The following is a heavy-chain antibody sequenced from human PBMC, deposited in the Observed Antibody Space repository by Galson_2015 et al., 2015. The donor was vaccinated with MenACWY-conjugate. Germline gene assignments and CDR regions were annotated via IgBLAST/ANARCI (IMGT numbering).Heavy chain of an antibody. J-gene: IGHJ6*02. Sequence: SLRLSCAASGFTFSSYGMHWVRQAPGKGLEWVAVISYDGSNKYYADSVKGRFTISRDNSKNTPYLQMNSLRAEDTAVYYCAKGGLWYSSGWYSNYYYYGMDVWGQGTTVTVSS. D-gene: IGHD6-19*01. CDR3: AKGGLWYSSGWYSNYYYYGMDV. CDR2: ISYDGSNK. CDR1: GFTFSSYG. V-gene: IGHV3-30*18.